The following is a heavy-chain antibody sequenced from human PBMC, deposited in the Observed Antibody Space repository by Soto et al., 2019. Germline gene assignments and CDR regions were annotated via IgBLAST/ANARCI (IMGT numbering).Heavy chain of an antibody. CDR3: AKPNMVRGVIPNQPFDY. D-gene: IGHD3-10*01. CDR2: ISGSGGST. Sequence: GGSLRLSCAASGFTFSSYAMSWVRHAPGKGLEWVSAISGSGGSTYYADSVKGRFTISRDNSKNTLYLQMNSLRAEDTAVYYCAKPNMVRGVIPNQPFDYWGQGSLVTVSS. CDR1: GFTFSSYA. J-gene: IGHJ4*02. V-gene: IGHV3-23*01.